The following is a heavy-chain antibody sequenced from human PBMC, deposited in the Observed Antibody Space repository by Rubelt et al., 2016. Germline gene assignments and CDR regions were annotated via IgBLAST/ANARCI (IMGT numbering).Heavy chain of an antibody. CDR2: ISGSGGST. Sequence: SRGGLVQPGGSLRVSCAASGFTFSRYAMNWVRQAPGKGLEWVAAISGSGGSTFYADSVKGRFTISRDNSKNTLYLQMNSLRAEDTAVYYCAKDRVGSWFSLDYWGQTSLVTVST. CDR3: AKDRVGSWFSLDY. D-gene: IGHD6-13*01. J-gene: IGHJ4*02. CDR1: GFTFSRYA. V-gene: IGHV3-23*01.